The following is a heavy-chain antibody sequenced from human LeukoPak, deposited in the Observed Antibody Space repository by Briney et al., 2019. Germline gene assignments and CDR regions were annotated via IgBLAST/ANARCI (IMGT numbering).Heavy chain of an antibody. CDR2: VSSTSSYI. J-gene: IGHJ4*02. Sequence: GGSQRLSCAASGFTFSSYSMNWVRQAPGKGLEWVSSVSSTSSYIYYADSVKGRFTISRDNAKNSLYLQMNSLRAEDTAVYYCAREYSSSSPIDYWGQGTLVTVSS. CDR3: AREYSSSSPIDY. D-gene: IGHD6-6*01. CDR1: GFTFSSYS. V-gene: IGHV3-21*01.